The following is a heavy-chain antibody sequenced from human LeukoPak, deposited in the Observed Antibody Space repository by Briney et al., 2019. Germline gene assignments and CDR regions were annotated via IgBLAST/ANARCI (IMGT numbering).Heavy chain of an antibody. CDR1: GFPFGDYA. D-gene: IGHD3-10*01. CDR2: NRSKAYGGTT. CDR3: TQTVLLWFGESDY. Sequence: PGGSLRLLCTASGFPFGDYAMSWARQAPGKGLEGGGFNRSKAYGGTTEYAASVKGRFTISRDDSKSIAYLQMNSLKTEDTAVYYCTQTVLLWFGESDYWGQGTLVTVSS. J-gene: IGHJ4*02. V-gene: IGHV3-49*04.